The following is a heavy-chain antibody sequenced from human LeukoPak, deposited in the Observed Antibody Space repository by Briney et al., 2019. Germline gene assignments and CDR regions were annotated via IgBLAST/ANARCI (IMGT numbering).Heavy chain of an antibody. D-gene: IGHD6-19*01. CDR1: GFTFIDYD. Sequence: GGSLRLSCAASGFTFIDYDMHWVRQAIGKGLEWVSAIGIRGDTHYSGSVKGRFTISRENAESSLYLQMNSLRAEDTAVYYCARGGIQVSGIDEFDYWGQGALVTVSS. V-gene: IGHV3-13*01. J-gene: IGHJ4*02. CDR3: ARGGIQVSGIDEFDY. CDR2: IGIRGDT.